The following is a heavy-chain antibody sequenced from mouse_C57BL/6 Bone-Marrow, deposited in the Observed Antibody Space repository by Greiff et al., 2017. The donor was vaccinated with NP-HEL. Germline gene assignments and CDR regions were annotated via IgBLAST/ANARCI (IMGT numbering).Heavy chain of an antibody. J-gene: IGHJ3*01. CDR2: LWRGGSS. D-gene: IGHD6-1*01. CDR1: GFSLTSYG. CDR3: AGLFSFAY. V-gene: IGHV2-2*01. Sequence: VQLQQSGPGLVQPSQSLSITCTVSGFSLTSYGVHWVRQSPGKGLEWLGVLWRGGSSDSNAAFISRLSISKDNSNSQVFFKMNSLQADDTAIYYCAGLFSFAYWGQGTLVTVSA.